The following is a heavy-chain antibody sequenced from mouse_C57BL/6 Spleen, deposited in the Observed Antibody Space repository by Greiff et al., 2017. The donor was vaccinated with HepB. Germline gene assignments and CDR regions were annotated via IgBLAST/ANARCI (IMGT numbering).Heavy chain of an antibody. V-gene: IGHV2-2*01. D-gene: IGHD2-5*01. CDR3: ARKFYSNYLYAMDY. CDR2: IWSGGST. CDR1: GFSLTSYG. J-gene: IGHJ4*01. Sequence: VKVVESGPGLVQPSQSLSITCTVSGFSLTSYGVHWVRQSPGKGLEWLGVIWSGGSTDYNAAFISRLSISKDNSKSQVFFKMNSLQADDTAIYYCARKFYSNYLYAMDYWGQGTSVTVSS.